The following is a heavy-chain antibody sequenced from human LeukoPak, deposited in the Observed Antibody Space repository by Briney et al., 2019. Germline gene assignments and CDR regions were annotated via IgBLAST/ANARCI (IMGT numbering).Heavy chain of an antibody. Sequence: SETLSLTCTVSGGSISSYYWGWVRQPPGKGPEWIGTIYYSGTTYYNPSLKSRVTVSVDTSKNQFSLRLSSVTAADTAVYFCARYVVTRGYSFDYWAREPWSPSPQ. CDR2: IYYSGTT. V-gene: IGHV4-39*01. CDR1: GGSISSYY. CDR3: ARYVVTRGYSFDY. J-gene: IGHJ4*02. D-gene: IGHD4-23*01.